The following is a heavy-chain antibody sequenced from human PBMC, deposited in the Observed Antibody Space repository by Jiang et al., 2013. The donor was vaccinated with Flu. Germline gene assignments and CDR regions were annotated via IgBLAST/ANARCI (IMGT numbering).Heavy chain of an antibody. D-gene: IGHD6-19*01. V-gene: IGHV6-1*01. CDR2: TYYRSTWLY. CDR1: GDSVSSNSAG. Sequence: SQTLSLTCVISGDSVSSNSAGWYWFRQSPSRGLEWLGRTYYRSTWLYDYALSVKSRITISPDTSKNQFSLQLISVTPEDTAVYYCARDSGVGVATPPTAWGQGTLVTVSS. CDR3: ARDSGVGVATPPTA. J-gene: IGHJ5*02.